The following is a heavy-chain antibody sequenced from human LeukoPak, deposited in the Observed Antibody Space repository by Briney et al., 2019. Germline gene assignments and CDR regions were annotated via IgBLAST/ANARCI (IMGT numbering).Heavy chain of an antibody. J-gene: IGHJ3*01. CDR1: GLGFHNTW. Sequence: TGGSLRLSCAASGLGFHNTWMHWIRQAPGKGLVWVSRIISDGITTTYADSVKGRFTISRDNAKNTMYLQMNSLRAEDTAVYYCAADGEYAFQVWGQGTMVTVSS. CDR2: IISDGITT. CDR3: AADGEYAFQV. V-gene: IGHV3-74*01. D-gene: IGHD2/OR15-2a*01.